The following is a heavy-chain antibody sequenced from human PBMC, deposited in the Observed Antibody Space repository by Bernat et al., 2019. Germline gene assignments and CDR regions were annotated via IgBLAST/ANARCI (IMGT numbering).Heavy chain of an antibody. J-gene: IGHJ4*02. CDR3: AKGGDYSSSGFDY. Sequence: QVQLVESGGGVVQPGRSLRLSCAASGFTFSSYAMHWVRQAPGKGLEWVATISYDETNKYYADSVKGRFTISRDNSKNTLSLLMNSLTAEDTAVYDCAKGGDYSSSGFDYWGQGTLVTVSS. CDR1: GFTFSSYA. D-gene: IGHD6-6*01. CDR2: ISYDETNK. V-gene: IGHV3-30-3*01.